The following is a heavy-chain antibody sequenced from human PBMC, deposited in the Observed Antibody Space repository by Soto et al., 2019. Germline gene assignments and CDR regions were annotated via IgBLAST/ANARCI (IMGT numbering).Heavy chain of an antibody. D-gene: IGHD4-4*01. Sequence: SETLSLTCAVYGGSFSGYYWSWIRQPPGKGLEWIGEINHSGSTNYNPSLKSRVTISVDTSKNQFSLKLSSVTAADTAVYYCASLPSDYSNYEGQDDYWGQGTLVTVSS. CDR2: INHSGST. CDR1: GGSFSGYY. J-gene: IGHJ4*02. CDR3: ASLPSDYSNYEGQDDY. V-gene: IGHV4-34*01.